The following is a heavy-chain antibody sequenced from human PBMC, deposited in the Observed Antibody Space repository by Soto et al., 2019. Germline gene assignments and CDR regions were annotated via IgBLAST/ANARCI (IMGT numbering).Heavy chain of an antibody. CDR3: ARPRGYDVPSYYYDMDV. V-gene: IGHV1-18*01. CDR2: ISAYNGDT. J-gene: IGHJ6*02. CDR1: GYTFSIYG. D-gene: IGHD5-12*01. Sequence: ASVKVSCKASGYTFSIYGITWVRQAPGQGLEWVGWISAYNGDTNYAQKLQGRVTMTTDTSTSTAYMELRSLRSDDTAVYYCARPRGYDVPSYYYDMDVWGQGTTVTVSS.